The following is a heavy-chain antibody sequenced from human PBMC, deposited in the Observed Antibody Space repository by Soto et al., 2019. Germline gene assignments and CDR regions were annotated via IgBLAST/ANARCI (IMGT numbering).Heavy chain of an antibody. J-gene: IGHJ4*01. D-gene: IGHD3-22*01. Sequence: APVXVSCNASGYTFTAYGFSWVRQAAGQGLEWMGWISSYNGNTKYAQKLQGRVSMTTDTSTSTVSMELRRLRYDVTSVYYCARGSASSGYSSFDCWGQGTLVTVSS. V-gene: IGHV1-18*01. CDR1: GYTFTAYG. CDR3: ARGSASSGYSSFDC. CDR2: ISSYNGNT.